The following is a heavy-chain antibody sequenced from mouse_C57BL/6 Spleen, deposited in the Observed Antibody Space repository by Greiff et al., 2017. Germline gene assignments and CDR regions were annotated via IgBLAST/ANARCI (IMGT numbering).Heavy chain of an antibody. CDR1: GYTFTSYT. Sequence: QVQLKQSGAELARPGASVKMSCKASGYTFTSYTMHWVKQRPGQGLEWIGYINPSSGYTKYNQKFKDKATLTADKSSSTAYMQLSSLTSEDSAVYYCARKTGTYYFDYWGQGTTLTVSS. J-gene: IGHJ2*01. D-gene: IGHD4-1*01. V-gene: IGHV1-4*01. CDR2: INPSSGYT. CDR3: ARKTGTYYFDY.